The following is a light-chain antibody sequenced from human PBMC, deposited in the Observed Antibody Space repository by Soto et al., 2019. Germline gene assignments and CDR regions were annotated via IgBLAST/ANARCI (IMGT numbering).Light chain of an antibody. CDR3: QQYCSSLSWT. J-gene: IGKJ1*01. CDR2: GAS. CDR1: QSVSSSY. V-gene: IGKV3-20*01. Sequence: EIVLTQSPGTLSLSPGERATLSCRASQSVSSSYLAWYQQKPGQAPRLLIYGASSRATGIPDRFSGSGSGTDFTLTISRLEPEDCAVYYCQQYCSSLSWTCGQGTKVYIK.